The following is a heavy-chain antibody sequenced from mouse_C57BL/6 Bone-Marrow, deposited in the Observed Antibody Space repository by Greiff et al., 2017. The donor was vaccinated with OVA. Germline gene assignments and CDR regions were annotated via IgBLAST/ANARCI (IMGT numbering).Heavy chain of an antibody. V-gene: IGHV14-1*01. CDR3: TVYYGSSYGAD. CDR1: GFNIKDYY. CDR2: IDTEDGDT. D-gene: IGHD1-1*01. Sequence: VQLQQSGAELVRPGASVKLSCTASGFNIKDYYMHWVKQRPEQGLEWIGRIDTEDGDTEYAPKFQGKATMTADTSSNTAYLQLSSLTSEDTAVYYCTVYYGSSYGADWGQGTLVTVSA. J-gene: IGHJ3*01.